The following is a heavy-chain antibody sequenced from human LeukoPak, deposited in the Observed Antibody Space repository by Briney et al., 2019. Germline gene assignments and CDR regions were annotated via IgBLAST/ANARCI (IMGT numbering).Heavy chain of an antibody. CDR3: ARHDDYGDWDY. D-gene: IGHD4-17*01. CDR1: GGSISRSSYN. V-gene: IGHV4-39*01. Sequence: PSETLSLTCTVSGGSISRSSYNWGWIRQPPGKGLEWIGTFYYSGSTYYNPSLKIRVTISVDTSKTQFSLSLSSVTAADTAVYYCARHDDYGDWDYWGQGALVTVSS. J-gene: IGHJ4*02. CDR2: FYYSGST.